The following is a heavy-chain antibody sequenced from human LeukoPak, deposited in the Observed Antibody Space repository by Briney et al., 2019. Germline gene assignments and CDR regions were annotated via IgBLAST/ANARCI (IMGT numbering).Heavy chain of an antibody. CDR1: GYSFTSYW. CDR3: ARHVPLYYHDSSGYNYFDY. V-gene: IGHV5-51*01. J-gene: IGHJ4*02. CDR2: IYPGDSDT. D-gene: IGHD3-22*01. Sequence: GESLKISCKGSGYSFTSYWIGWVRQMPGKGLEWMGIIYPGDSDTRYSPSFQGQVTISADKSISTAYLQWSSLKASDTAMYYCARHVPLYYHDSSGYNYFDYWGQGTLVTVSS.